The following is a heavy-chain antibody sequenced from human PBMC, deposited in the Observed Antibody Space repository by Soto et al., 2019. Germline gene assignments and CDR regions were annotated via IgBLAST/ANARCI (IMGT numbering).Heavy chain of an antibody. CDR3: AKDPSYDILTGYRPYSWFDP. D-gene: IGHD3-9*01. J-gene: IGHJ5*02. CDR1: GFTISRYA. V-gene: IGHV3-23*01. CDR2: ISGSGGST. Sequence: GVSLRLSYAASGFTISRYAMSWVRQAAGKGLEWVSAISGSGGSTYYADSVKGRFTISRDNSKNTLYRQMNSLRAEDTAVYYCAKDPSYDILTGYRPYSWFDPWGQGTLVTVSS.